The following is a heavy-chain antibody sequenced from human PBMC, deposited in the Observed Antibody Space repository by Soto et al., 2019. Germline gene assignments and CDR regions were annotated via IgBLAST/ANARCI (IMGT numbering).Heavy chain of an antibody. J-gene: IGHJ4*02. CDR3: VRDGDYHDSSGYYWAFDS. D-gene: IGHD3-22*01. Sequence: QVHLVESGGALVKPGGSLTLSCAASGFIFSDFYMSWVRQSPGRGLEWISYISHGSAYRDYAASVKGRFTISRDNTKNSLFLEMKSLRVEDTAVYYCVRDGDYHDSSGYYWAFDSWGQGTLVTVSP. CDR2: ISHGSAYR. CDR1: GFIFSDFY. V-gene: IGHV3-11*06.